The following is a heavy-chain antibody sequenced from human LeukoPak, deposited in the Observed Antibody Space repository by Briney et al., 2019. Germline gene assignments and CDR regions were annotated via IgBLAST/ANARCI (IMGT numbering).Heavy chain of an antibody. V-gene: IGHV4-39*01. CDR1: GVSISRYY. D-gene: IGHD3-10*01. CDR2: IYYSGST. Sequence: SETLSLTCTVSGVSISRYYWGWIRQPPGKGLEWIGSIYYSGSTYYNPSLKSRVTISVDTSKNQFSLKLSSVTAADTAVYYCARHRVSVFYFDYWGQGTLVTVSS. CDR3: ARHRVSVFYFDY. J-gene: IGHJ4*02.